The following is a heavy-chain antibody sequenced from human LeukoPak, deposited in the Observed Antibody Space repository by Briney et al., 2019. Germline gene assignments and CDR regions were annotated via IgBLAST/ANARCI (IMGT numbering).Heavy chain of an antibody. CDR3: ARDRSVPSPPTDY. Sequence: AGGSLRLSCAASGFTFSSYAMHWVRQAPGKGLEWVAVISYDGSNKYYADSVKGRFTISRDNSKNTLYLQMNSLRAEDTAVYYCARDRSVPSPPTDYWGQGTLVTVSS. CDR1: GFTFSSYA. CDR2: ISYDGSNK. J-gene: IGHJ4*02. V-gene: IGHV3-30*04.